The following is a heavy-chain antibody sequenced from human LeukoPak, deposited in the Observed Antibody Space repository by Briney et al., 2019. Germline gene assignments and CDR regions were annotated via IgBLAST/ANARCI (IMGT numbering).Heavy chain of an antibody. V-gene: IGHV3-74*01. J-gene: IGHJ3*02. CDR2: IKTDGSST. Sequence: GGSLRLSCAASGFTFSTYWMHWVRQGPGNGLVWASRIKTDGSSTSYADSVKGRFTISRDNAKNTVYLQMSSLRAEDTAVYYCVRDPHGSGSSNSPHDAFDIWGHGTMVTVSS. D-gene: IGHD3-10*01. CDR1: GFTFSTYW. CDR3: VRDPHGSGSSNSPHDAFDI.